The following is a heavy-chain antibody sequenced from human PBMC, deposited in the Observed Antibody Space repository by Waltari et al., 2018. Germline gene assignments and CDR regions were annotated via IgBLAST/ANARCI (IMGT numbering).Heavy chain of an antibody. CDR1: GFTFSSYP. J-gene: IGHJ4*02. V-gene: IGHV3-30-3*01. D-gene: IGHD1-26*01. Sequence: QVQLVESGGGVVQPGRSLRLSCAASGFTFSSYPMHWVRQAPGKGLEWVEVISYDGSNKYYADSGKGRLTISRDNSKNTLYLQMNSLRAEDTAVYYCARAPEGAYFDYWGQGTLVTVSS. CDR2: ISYDGSNK. CDR3: ARAPEGAYFDY.